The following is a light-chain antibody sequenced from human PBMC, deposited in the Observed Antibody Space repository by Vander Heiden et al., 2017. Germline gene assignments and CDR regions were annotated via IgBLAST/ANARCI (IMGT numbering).Light chain of an antibody. J-gene: IGKJ1*01. V-gene: IGKV3-15*01. CDR1: QSVGSK. CDR3: QQYHNLRT. CDR2: DAS. Sequence: DTVMTQSPATLSVSPGERATLSCRASQSVGSKLAWYQQKPGQAPRLLIYDASTRATGLPARFSGSGSGTEFTLTISSLQSEDFAVYYFQQYHNLRTFGQGTRVELK.